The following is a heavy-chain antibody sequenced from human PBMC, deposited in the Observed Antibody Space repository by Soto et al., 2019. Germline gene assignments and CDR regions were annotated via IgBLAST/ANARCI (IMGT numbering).Heavy chain of an antibody. Sequence: SETLSLTCTVSGDSISSRSYYWGWIRQPPGKGLEWIGSIYYTGNAYYNPSLKSRVAVSVDTSKNQFSLKVTSVTATDTAVYYCARHKDTSSRYLLPDFWGQGTLVTVSS. CDR3: ARHKDTSSRYLLPDF. J-gene: IGHJ4*02. D-gene: IGHD6-13*01. V-gene: IGHV4-39*01. CDR1: GDSISSRSYY. CDR2: IYYTGNA.